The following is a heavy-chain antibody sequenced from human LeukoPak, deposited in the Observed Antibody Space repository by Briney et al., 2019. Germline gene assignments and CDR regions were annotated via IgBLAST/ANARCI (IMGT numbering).Heavy chain of an antibody. CDR3: AKVRIPERYYDFWSGYYYYYYMDV. CDR2: IRYDGSNK. D-gene: IGHD3-3*01. V-gene: IGHV3-30*02. J-gene: IGHJ6*03. CDR1: GFTFSSYG. Sequence: PGGSLRLSCAASGFTFSSYGMHWVRQAPGKGLGWVAFIRYDGSNKYYADSVKGRFTISRDNSKNTLYLQMNSLRAEDTAVYYCAKVRIPERYYDFWSGYYYYYYMDVWGKGTTVTVSS.